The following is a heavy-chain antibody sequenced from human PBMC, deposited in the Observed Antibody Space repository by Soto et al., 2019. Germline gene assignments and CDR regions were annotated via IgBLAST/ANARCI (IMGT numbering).Heavy chain of an antibody. CDR1: GFTFSSYA. CDR2: ISSSSSTI. V-gene: IGHV3-48*02. J-gene: IGHJ5*02. CDR3: ARDYDFWSGYQNWFDP. D-gene: IGHD3-3*01. Sequence: GGSLRLSCAASGFTFSSYAMSWVRQAPGKGLEWVSYISSSSSTIYYADSVKGRFTISRDNAKNSLYLQMNSLRDEDTAVYYCARDYDFWSGYQNWFDPWGQGTLVTVSS.